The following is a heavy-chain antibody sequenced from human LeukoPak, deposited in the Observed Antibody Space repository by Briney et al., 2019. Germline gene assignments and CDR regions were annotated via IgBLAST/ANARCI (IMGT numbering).Heavy chain of an antibody. D-gene: IGHD2-2*01. Sequence: AASVKVSCKASGGTFSSYAISWVRQAPGQGLEWMGGIIPIFGTANYAQKFQGRVTITADESTSTAYMELSSLRSEDTAVYYCARAQGRLGYCSSTSCRDAFDIWGQGTMVTVSS. V-gene: IGHV1-69*13. CDR1: GGTFSSYA. CDR2: IIPIFGTA. J-gene: IGHJ3*02. CDR3: ARAQGRLGYCSSTSCRDAFDI.